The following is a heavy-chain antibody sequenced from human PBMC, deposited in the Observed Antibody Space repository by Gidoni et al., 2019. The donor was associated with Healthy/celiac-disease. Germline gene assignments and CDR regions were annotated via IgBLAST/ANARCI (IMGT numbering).Heavy chain of an antibody. Sequence: EVQLLESGGGLVQPGGSLRLSCAASGFTFSSYAMSWVRQAPGKGLEWVSAISGSGGSTYYADSVKGRFTISRDNSKNTLYLQMNSLRAEDTAVYYCAKVFPITIFGVVPSPFDYWGQGPLVTVSS. V-gene: IGHV3-23*01. D-gene: IGHD3-3*01. J-gene: IGHJ4*02. CDR1: GFTFSSYA. CDR2: ISGSGGST. CDR3: AKVFPITIFGVVPSPFDY.